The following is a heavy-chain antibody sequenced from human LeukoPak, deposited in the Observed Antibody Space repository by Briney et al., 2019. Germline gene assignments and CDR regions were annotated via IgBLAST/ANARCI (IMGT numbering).Heavy chain of an antibody. V-gene: IGHV1-2*02. D-gene: IGHD6-19*01. CDR3: ARPGATTGYSSGWYSY. J-gene: IGHJ4*02. CDR1: GYTFTGYY. Sequence: ASVKVSCKASGYTFTGYYMHWVRQAPGQGLEGMGWINPNSGGTNYAQKFQGRVTMTRDTSISTAYMELSRLRSDDTAVYYCARPGATTGYSSGWYSYWRQGTLVTVSS. CDR2: INPNSGGT.